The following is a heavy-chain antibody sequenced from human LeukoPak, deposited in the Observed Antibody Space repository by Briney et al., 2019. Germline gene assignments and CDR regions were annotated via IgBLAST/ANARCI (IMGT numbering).Heavy chain of an antibody. CDR2: IDPSDSYT. CDR1: GYSLTSYW. Sequence: GESLKISCKGSGYSLTSYWISWVRQMPGKGLEWMGRIDPSDSYTNYSPSFQGHATISADKSISTAYLQWSSLKASDTAMYYCARRCSGGSCYHYYYYGMDVWGQGTTVTVSS. V-gene: IGHV5-10-1*01. J-gene: IGHJ6*02. D-gene: IGHD2-15*01. CDR3: ARRCSGGSCYHYYYYGMDV.